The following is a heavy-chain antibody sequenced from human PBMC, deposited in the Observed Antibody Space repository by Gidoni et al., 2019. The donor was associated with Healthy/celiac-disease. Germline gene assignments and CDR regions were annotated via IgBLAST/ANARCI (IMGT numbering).Heavy chain of an antibody. CDR2: IYYSGST. CDR1: GGSISSYY. Sequence: QVQLQESGPGLLKPSETLSLTCTVSGGSISSYYWSWIRQPPGKGLEWIGYIYYSGSTNYNPSLKSRVTISVDTSKNQFSLKRSSVTAADTAVYYCARDWALDYYYYYGMDVWGQGTTVTVSS. CDR3: ARDWALDYYYYYGMDV. V-gene: IGHV4-59*01. D-gene: IGHD3-16*01. J-gene: IGHJ6*02.